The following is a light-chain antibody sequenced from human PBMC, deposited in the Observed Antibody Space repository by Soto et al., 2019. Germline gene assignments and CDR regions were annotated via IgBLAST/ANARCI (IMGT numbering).Light chain of an antibody. J-gene: IGLJ3*02. Sequence: QSVLTQPPSVSGAPGQRVNISCTGTSSNIGAGYDVHWYQLLPGIAPKLLIYGSANRPSGVPDRFSGSKSGTSTSLAITGLQAEDEADYYCQSYDSNLSGWVFGGGTKLTVL. V-gene: IGLV1-40*01. CDR1: SSNIGAGYD. CDR2: GSA. CDR3: QSYDSNLSGWV.